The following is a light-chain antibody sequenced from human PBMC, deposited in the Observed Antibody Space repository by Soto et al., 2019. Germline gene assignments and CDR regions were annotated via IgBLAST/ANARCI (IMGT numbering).Light chain of an antibody. V-gene: IGLV2-14*01. J-gene: IGLJ1*01. CDR3: SSHTGGSTRV. CDR2: EVT. CDR1: SSDVGGYDC. Sequence: QSVLTQPASVSGSPGQSIAISCTGTSSDVGGYDCVSWYQQQPDKAPKLMIYEVTKRPSGVSNRFSGSKSGNTASLTISGLQAEDEADYYCSSHTGGSTRVFGTGTKVTVL.